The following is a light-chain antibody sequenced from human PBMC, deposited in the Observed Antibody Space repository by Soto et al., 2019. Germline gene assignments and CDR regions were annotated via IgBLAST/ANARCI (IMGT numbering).Light chain of an antibody. J-gene: IGLJ2*01. CDR1: SGYSNYK. CDR3: GADHGSGSNFVV. V-gene: IGLV9-49*01. Sequence: QPVLTQPPSASASLGASVTLTCTLSSGYSNYKVDWYQQRPGKGPRFVMRVGTGGIVGSKGDGIPDRFSVLGSGLNRYLTIKNIQEEDESDYHCGADHGSGSNFVVFGGGTKLIVL. CDR2: VGTGGIVG.